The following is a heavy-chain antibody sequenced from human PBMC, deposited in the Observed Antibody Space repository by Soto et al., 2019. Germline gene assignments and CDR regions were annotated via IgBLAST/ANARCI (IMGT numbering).Heavy chain of an antibody. CDR3: ARVVVGSRLSLDY. CDR2: ISHIFGTP. D-gene: IGHD1-26*01. CDR1: GGTFSSYT. V-gene: IGHV1-69*01. Sequence: QVQLVQSGAEVKKPGSSVTVSCKASGGTFSSYTISWVRQAPGQGLEWMAGISHIFGTPIYAQKFQDRFTVTADDSTMTAYMEINRLTSEDTAVYYCARVVVGSRLSLDYWGQGTLVTISS. J-gene: IGHJ4*02.